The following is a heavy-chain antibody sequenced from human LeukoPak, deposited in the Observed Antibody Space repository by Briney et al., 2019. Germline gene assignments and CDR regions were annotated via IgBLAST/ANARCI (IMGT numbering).Heavy chain of an antibody. J-gene: IGHJ6*02. CDR1: GYTFTDYY. D-gene: IGHD2-2*01. Sequence: VASVTVSCKASGYTFTDYYIHWVRQAPGQGLEWMGWINPNSGGTNYAQKFQGRVTMTRDTSISTAYMELSRLRSDDTAVYYCARDKTGYCSSTSCYETYYYYYGMDVWGQGTTVTVSS. CDR3: ARDKTGYCSSTSCYETYYYYYGMDV. CDR2: INPNSGGT. V-gene: IGHV1-2*02.